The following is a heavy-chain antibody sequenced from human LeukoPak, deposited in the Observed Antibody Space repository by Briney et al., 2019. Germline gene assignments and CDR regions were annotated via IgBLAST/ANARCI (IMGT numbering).Heavy chain of an antibody. J-gene: IGHJ4*02. D-gene: IGHD3/OR15-3a*01. CDR2: IYYSGNT. Sequence: SETLSLTCTVSGVSISSSNSYWGWTRQPPGKGLEWIGSIYYSGNTYYNASLKSQVSISIDTSRNQFSLRLTSVTAADTAVYYCARQTGSGLFILPGGQGTLVTVSS. CDR3: ARQTGSGLFILP. V-gene: IGHV4-39*01. CDR1: GVSISSSNSY.